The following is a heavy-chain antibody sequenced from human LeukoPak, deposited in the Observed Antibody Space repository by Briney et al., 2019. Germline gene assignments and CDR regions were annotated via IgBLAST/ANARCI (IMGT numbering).Heavy chain of an antibody. D-gene: IGHD3-22*01. J-gene: IGHJ4*02. CDR3: AKDLYDSSGSDFDY. CDR2: IPYDGSNK. CDR1: GFTFSSYA. Sequence: GGSLRLSCAASGFTFSSYAMHWVRQAPGKGLEWVAVIPYDGSNKYYADSVKGRFTISRDNSKNTLYLQMNSLRAEDTAVYYCAKDLYDSSGSDFDYWGQGTLVTVSS. V-gene: IGHV3-30-3*01.